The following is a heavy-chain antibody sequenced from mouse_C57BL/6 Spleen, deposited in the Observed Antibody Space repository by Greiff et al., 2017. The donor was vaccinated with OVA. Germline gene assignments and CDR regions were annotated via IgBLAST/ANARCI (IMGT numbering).Heavy chain of an antibody. Sequence: QVQLQQSGAELVRPGTSVKMSCKASGYTFTNYWIGWAKQRPGHGLEWIGDIYPGGGYTNYNEKFKGKATLTADKSSSTAYIQFSSLTSEDSAIYYCARKIPYYYGSSSFAMDYWGQGTSVTVSS. J-gene: IGHJ4*01. D-gene: IGHD1-1*01. CDR2: IYPGGGYT. CDR3: ARKIPYYYGSSSFAMDY. CDR1: GYTFTNYW. V-gene: IGHV1-63*01.